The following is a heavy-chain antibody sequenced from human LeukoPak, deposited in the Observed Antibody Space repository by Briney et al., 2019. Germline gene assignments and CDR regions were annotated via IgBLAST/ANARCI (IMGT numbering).Heavy chain of an antibody. CDR1: GFTFSSYA. D-gene: IGHD3-22*01. Sequence: GGSLRLSCAASGFTFSSYAMSWVRQAPGKGLEWVSAISGSGGSTYYADSVKGRFTISRDNSKNTLYLQMNSLRAEDTAVYYCAKEDRITMIVVVLDAFDIRGQGTMVTVSS. CDR3: AKEDRITMIVVVLDAFDI. J-gene: IGHJ3*02. CDR2: ISGSGGST. V-gene: IGHV3-23*01.